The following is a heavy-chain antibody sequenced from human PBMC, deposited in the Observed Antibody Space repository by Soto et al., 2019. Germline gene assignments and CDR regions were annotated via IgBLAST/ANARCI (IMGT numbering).Heavy chain of an antibody. CDR2: IRSKAYGGTT. V-gene: IGHV3-49*04. Sequence: PGGSLRLSCRTSGFRFSSYGMHWVRQAPGKGLEWVGFIRSKAYGGTTEYAASVKGRFTISRDDSKSIAYLQMNSLKTEDTAVYYCTRLGPRIAVAENWFDPWGQGTLVTVSS. CDR1: GFRFSSYG. CDR3: TRLGPRIAVAENWFDP. D-gene: IGHD6-19*01. J-gene: IGHJ5*02.